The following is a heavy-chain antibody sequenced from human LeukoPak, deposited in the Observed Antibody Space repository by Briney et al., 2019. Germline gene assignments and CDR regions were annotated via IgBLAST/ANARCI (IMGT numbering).Heavy chain of an antibody. CDR2: IYYSGST. V-gene: IGHV4-31*03. CDR3: ARTSRITMVRGVISYFDY. D-gene: IGHD3-10*01. Sequence: SETLSLTCTVSGGSISSGGYYWSWIRQHPGKGLEWIGYIYYSGSTYYNPSLKSRVTISVDTSKNQFSLKLSSVTAADTAVYYCARTSRITMVRGVISYFDYWGQGTLVTVSS. CDR1: GGSISSGGYY. J-gene: IGHJ4*02.